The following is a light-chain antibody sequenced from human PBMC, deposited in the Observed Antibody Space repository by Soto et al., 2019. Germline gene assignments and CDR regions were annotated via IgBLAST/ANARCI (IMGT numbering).Light chain of an antibody. Sequence: QSALIQPPSVSGSPGQSVTISCTGTTSDIGAYDYVSCFQHPPGTVPKPMIYSVNSRPSGVPDRFSDSKSANPASMTISGLQPGDGADYFCFSYTSSATSVLGTGTKLTVL. J-gene: IGLJ1*01. CDR2: SVN. CDR1: TSDIGAYDY. CDR3: FSYTSSATSV. V-gene: IGLV2-11*01.